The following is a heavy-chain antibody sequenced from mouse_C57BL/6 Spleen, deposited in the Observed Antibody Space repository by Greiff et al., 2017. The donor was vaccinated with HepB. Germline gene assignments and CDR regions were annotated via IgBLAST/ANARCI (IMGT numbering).Heavy chain of an antibody. CDR2: IDPETGGT. D-gene: IGHD3-2*02. J-gene: IGHJ3*01. CDR1: GYTFTDYE. CDR3: YSSGYVAWFAY. Sequence: VQLQQSGAELVRPGASVTLSCKASGYTFTDYEMHWVKQTPVHGLEWIGAIDPETGGTAYNQKFKGKAILTADKSSSTAYMELRSLTSEDSAVYYCYSSGYVAWFAYWGQGTLVTVSA. V-gene: IGHV1-15*01.